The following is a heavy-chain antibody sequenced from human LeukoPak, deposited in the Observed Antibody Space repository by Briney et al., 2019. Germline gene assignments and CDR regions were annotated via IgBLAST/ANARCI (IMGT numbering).Heavy chain of an antibody. CDR3: AKDIYCGGDCYPQFFDY. CDR2: IRYDGSNK. Sequence: GGSLRLSCAASGFTFSSYGMHWVRQAPGKGLEWVAFIRYDGSNKYYADSVKGRFTISRDNSKNTLYLQMNSLRAEDTAVYYCAKDIYCGGDCYPQFFDYWGQGTLVTVSS. CDR1: GFTFSSYG. V-gene: IGHV3-30*02. D-gene: IGHD2-21*02. J-gene: IGHJ4*02.